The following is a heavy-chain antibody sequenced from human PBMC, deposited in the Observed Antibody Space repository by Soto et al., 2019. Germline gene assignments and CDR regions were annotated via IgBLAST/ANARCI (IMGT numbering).Heavy chain of an antibody. CDR3: ARGGGYGDSDY. CDR2: IYYSGST. V-gene: IGHV4-39*01. J-gene: IGHJ4*02. D-gene: IGHD4-17*01. CDR1: GGSISSSSYY. Sequence: QLQLQESGPGLVKPSETLSLTCTVSGGSISSSSYYWGWIRQPPGKGLEWIGSIYYSGSTYYNPSLKSRVTISVDTSKNQFSLKLSSVTAADPAVYYCARGGGYGDSDYWGQGTLVTVSS.